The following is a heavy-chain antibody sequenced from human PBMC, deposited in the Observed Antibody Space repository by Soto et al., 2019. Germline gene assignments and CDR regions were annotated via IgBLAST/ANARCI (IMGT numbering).Heavy chain of an antibody. V-gene: IGHV3-49*04. CDR3: TRALRLDFYX. D-gene: IGHD3-16*01. Sequence: GGSLRLSFTTSGFTFGDYALSWVRQAPGKGLEWVGFIRRNAYGGTTDYAASVKGRFTISRDDSKSIAYLQMNSLRTEDTALYYCTRALRLDFYXWGQVTLFTVSX. CDR2: IRRNAYGGTT. J-gene: IGHJ4*02. CDR1: GFTFGDYA.